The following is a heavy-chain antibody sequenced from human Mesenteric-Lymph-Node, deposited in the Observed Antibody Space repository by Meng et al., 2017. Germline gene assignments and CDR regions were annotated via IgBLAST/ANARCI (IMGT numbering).Heavy chain of an antibody. CDR1: GFIFSEYW. D-gene: IGHD1-14*01. V-gene: IGHV3-7*01. CDR2: VNSDGSNN. CDR3: ARDSYRSVVQYYFDY. J-gene: IGHJ4*02. Sequence: GESLKISCAASGFIFSEYWMSWVRQAPGKGLEWVANVNSDGSNNYYVDSVKGRFITSRDNARNSLYLHMNSLRAEDTAVYYCARDSYRSVVQYYFDYWGQGTLVTVSS.